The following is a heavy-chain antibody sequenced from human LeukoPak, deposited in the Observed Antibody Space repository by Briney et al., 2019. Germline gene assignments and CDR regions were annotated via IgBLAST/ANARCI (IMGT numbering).Heavy chain of an antibody. Sequence: GGSLRLSCAASGFTFSDHYMAWVRQAPGKGLEWVGRTRDKANGYTTDYAASVRGRFTISRDDSKNSLHLQMNSLKTEDTAVYYCARYYYDSSGYYRFDYWGQGTLVTVSS. D-gene: IGHD3-22*01. CDR2: TRDKANGYTT. V-gene: IGHV3-72*01. J-gene: IGHJ4*02. CDR1: GFTFSDHY. CDR3: ARYYYDSSGYYRFDY.